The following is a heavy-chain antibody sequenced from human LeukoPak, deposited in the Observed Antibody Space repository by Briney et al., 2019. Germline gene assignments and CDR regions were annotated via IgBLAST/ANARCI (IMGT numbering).Heavy chain of an antibody. CDR2: IYYSGST. CDR1: GGSISSSSYY. V-gene: IGHV4-39*01. CDR3: ATDYGDYYGMDV. D-gene: IGHD4-17*01. Sequence: SETLSLTCTVSGGSISSSSYYWGWIRQPPGKGLEWIGSIYYSGSTYYNPSLKSRVTISVDTSKNQFSLKLSSVTAADTPVYYCATDYGDYYGMDVWGRGTTVTVSS. J-gene: IGHJ6*02.